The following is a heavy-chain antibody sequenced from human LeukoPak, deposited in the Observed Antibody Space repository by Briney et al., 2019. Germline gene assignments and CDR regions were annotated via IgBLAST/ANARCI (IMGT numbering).Heavy chain of an antibody. CDR3: AKDFGSSWTTGVDY. Sequence: PGGSLRLSCAASGFTFDDYAMHWVRQAPGKGLEWDSGISWNSGSIGYADSVKGRFTISRDNAKNSLYLQMNSLRAEDMALYYCAKDFGSSWTTGVDYWGQGTLVTVSS. CDR1: GFTFDDYA. J-gene: IGHJ4*02. D-gene: IGHD6-13*01. CDR2: ISWNSGSI. V-gene: IGHV3-9*03.